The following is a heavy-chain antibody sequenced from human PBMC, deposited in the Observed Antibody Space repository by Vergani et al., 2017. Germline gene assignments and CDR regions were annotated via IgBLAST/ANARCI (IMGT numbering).Heavy chain of an antibody. V-gene: IGHV1-58*02. CDR3: AAGRWGWSGGSCYNWFDP. CDR2: IVVGSGYT. Sequence: QMQLVQSGPEVKKPGTSVKVSCKASGFTFTSSAMQWVRQARGQRLEWIGWIVVGSGYTNYAQKFQERVTITRDMSTSTAYMERSSLRSEDTAVYYCAAGRWGWSGGSCYNWFDPWGQGTLVTVSS. D-gene: IGHD2-15*01. J-gene: IGHJ5*02. CDR1: GFTFTSSA.